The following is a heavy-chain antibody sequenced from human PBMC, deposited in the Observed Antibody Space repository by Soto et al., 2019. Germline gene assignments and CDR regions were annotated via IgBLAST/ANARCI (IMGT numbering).Heavy chain of an antibody. CDR3: ARESPVLSWYFDL. Sequence: QVQLVESGGGVVQPGGSLRLCCAAPGFTLSDYPMNWGRQAPGKGLEWVALISYDGSKKYYADSVRGRFTICRDNSKNTLYLQMSSLTTEDTSVYYCARESPVLSWYFDLWGRGTLVTVSS. J-gene: IGHJ2*01. CDR2: ISYDGSKK. V-gene: IGHV3-30-3*01. CDR1: GFTLSDYP.